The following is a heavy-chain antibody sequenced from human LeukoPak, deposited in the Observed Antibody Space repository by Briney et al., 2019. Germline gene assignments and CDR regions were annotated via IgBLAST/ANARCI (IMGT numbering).Heavy chain of an antibody. CDR2: IYYSGST. D-gene: IGHD2-2*01. Sequence: SETLSLTCTVSGGSISSYYWSWIRQPAGKGLEWIGSIYYSGSTYYNPSLKSRVTISVDTSKNQFSLKLSSVTAADTAVYYCARQPAGIVVVPAAIGGGFDYWGQGTLVTVSS. CDR3: ARQPAGIVVVPAAIGGGFDY. V-gene: IGHV4-59*05. J-gene: IGHJ4*02. CDR1: GGSISSYY.